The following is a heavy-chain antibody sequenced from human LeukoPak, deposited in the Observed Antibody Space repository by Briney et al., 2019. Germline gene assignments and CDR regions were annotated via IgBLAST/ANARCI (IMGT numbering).Heavy chain of an antibody. CDR2: IYSGGTT. CDR1: GFTVSSNY. J-gene: IGHJ4*02. CDR3: GIAAAGTFLEYFDY. Sequence: GGSLRLSCAASGFTVSSNYMSWVRQAPGKGLEWVSVIYSGGTTYYADSVKGRFTISRDNSNNTLYLQMNSLRAEDTAVYYCGIAAAGTFLEYFDYWGQGTLVTVSS. D-gene: IGHD6-13*01. V-gene: IGHV3-53*01.